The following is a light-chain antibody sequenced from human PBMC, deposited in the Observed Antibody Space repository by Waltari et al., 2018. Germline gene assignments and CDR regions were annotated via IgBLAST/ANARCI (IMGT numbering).Light chain of an antibody. CDR3: QTGGHGTWV. CDR1: SGHSSNV. J-gene: IGLJ3*02. CDR2: VNSDGSH. Sequence: LGASVKLTCTLSSGHSSNVVAWHQQQPEKGPRYLMKVNSDGSHSKGDDIPDRFSGSSSGAERYLTISSLQSEDEADYYCQTGGHGTWVFGGGTKLTVL. V-gene: IGLV4-69*01.